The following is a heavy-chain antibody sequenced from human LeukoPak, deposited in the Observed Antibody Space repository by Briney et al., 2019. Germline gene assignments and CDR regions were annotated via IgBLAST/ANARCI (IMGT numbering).Heavy chain of an antibody. CDR3: ARVGSSWYFDY. CDR2: IYPSDSDT. D-gene: IGHD6-13*01. CDR1: GYSCTSYW. Sequence: GESLKISCEGSGYSCTSYWIGWVRQMPGKGLEWIGIIYPSDSDTRYSPSFQGQVTISADKSISTAYLQWSSLKASDTAMYYCARVGSSWYFDYWGQGTLVTVSS. J-gene: IGHJ4*02. V-gene: IGHV5-51*01.